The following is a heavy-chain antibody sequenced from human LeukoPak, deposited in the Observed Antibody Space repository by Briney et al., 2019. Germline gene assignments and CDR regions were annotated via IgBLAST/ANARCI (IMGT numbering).Heavy chain of an antibody. CDR1: GGSISSGDYY. D-gene: IGHD6-6*01. V-gene: IGHV4-39*07. Sequence: SETLSLTCTVSGGSISSGDYYWSWIRQPPGKGLEWIGGINHSGSTNYNPSLKSRVTISVDTSKNQFSLKLSSVTAADTAVYYCARLPQTEIAARAVGWYFDLWGRGTLVTVSS. CDR3: ARLPQTEIAARAVGWYFDL. CDR2: INHSGST. J-gene: IGHJ2*01.